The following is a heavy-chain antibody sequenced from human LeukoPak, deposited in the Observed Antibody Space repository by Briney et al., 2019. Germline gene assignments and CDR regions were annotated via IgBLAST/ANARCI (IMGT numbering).Heavy chain of an antibody. V-gene: IGHV4-34*01. Sequence: SETLSLTCAVYGGSFSGYYWNWIRQPPGKGLEWIGEINHSGSTNYNPSLKSRVTISVDTSKNQFSLKLSSVTAADTAVYYCARSFNYDSSDHFDYWGRGTLVTVSS. CDR3: ARSFNYDSSDHFDY. CDR1: GGSFSGYY. CDR2: INHSGST. J-gene: IGHJ4*02. D-gene: IGHD3-22*01.